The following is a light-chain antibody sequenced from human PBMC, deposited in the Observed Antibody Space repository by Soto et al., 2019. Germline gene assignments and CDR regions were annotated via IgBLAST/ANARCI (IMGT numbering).Light chain of an antibody. J-gene: IGKJ5*01. CDR3: QQYNSYLIT. V-gene: IGKV1-5*03. CDR2: KAS. Sequence: DIQPTPYPTTLSASVADRLAITCRASQSISSWLAWYQQKPGKAPKLLIYKASSLESGVPSRFSGSGSGTEFTLTISSLQPDDFATYYCQQYNSYLITFGQGTRLEI. CDR1: QSISSW.